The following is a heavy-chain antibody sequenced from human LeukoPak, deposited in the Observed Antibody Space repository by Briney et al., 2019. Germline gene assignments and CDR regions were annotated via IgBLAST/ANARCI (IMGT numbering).Heavy chain of an antibody. V-gene: IGHV3-30*18. CDR2: ISYDGSNK. Sequence: PGRSLRLSCAASEFTFSSYGMQWVRQAPGKGLEWVAVISYDGSNKYYADSVKGRFTISRDNSKDTLYLQMNILRAKDTAVYYGAKPRGYSYGTRGELAYWGQGTLVTVSS. CDR3: AKPRGYSYGTRGELAY. D-gene: IGHD5-18*01. J-gene: IGHJ4*02. CDR1: EFTFSSYG.